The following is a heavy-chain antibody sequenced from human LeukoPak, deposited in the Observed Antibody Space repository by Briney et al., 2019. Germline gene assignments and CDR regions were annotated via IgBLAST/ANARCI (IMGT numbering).Heavy chain of an antibody. D-gene: IGHD6-6*01. V-gene: IGHV3-53*01. J-gene: IGHJ3*02. CDR1: GFTVSSNY. CDR3: VRGGRLDDAFDI. CDR2: IYSGGST. Sequence: GGSLRLSCAASGFTVSSNYMSWVRQAPGKGLEWVSVIYSGGSTFYADSVKGRFTISRDNSKNTLYLQMSSLRADDTAVYYCVRGGRLDDAFDIWGQGTMVTVSS.